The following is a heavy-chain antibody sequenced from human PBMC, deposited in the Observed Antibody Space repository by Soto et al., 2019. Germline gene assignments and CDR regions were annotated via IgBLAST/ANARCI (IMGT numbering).Heavy chain of an antibody. Sequence: EVQLLESGGGLVQPGGSLRLSCPASGFTFTAYAMTWVRQAPGKGLEWVSSISGSASSTFYAGSVKGRFTISRDNSRNTMALQMNSLRAEDTAVYYCAKASSTISPDYWGQGTLVTVSS. V-gene: IGHV3-23*01. D-gene: IGHD5-12*01. J-gene: IGHJ4*02. CDR3: AKASSTISPDY. CDR2: ISGSASST. CDR1: GFTFTAYA.